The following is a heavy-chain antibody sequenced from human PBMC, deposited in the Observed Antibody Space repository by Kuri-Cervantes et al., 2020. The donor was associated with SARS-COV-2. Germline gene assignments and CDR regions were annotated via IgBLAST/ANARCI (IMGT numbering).Heavy chain of an antibody. D-gene: IGHD6-19*01. CDR3: ARVKAGSDAFDI. V-gene: IGHV3-23*01. Sequence: GESLKISCAASGFTFSSYAMSWVRQAPGKGLEWVSAISGSGGSTYYADSVKGRFTISRDNAKNSLYLQMNSLRAEDTALYHCARVKAGSDAFDIWGQGTMVTVSS. J-gene: IGHJ3*02. CDR2: ISGSGGST. CDR1: GFTFSSYA.